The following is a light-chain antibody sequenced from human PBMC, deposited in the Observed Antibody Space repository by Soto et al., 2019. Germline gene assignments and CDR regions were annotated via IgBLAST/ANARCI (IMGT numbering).Light chain of an antibody. CDR1: SSNIGSKS. V-gene: IGLV1-44*01. Sequence: QSVLTQPPSVSGTPGQRVNMSCSGSSSNIGSKSVSWYQHLPQTAPKLLIYSNNQRPSGVPGRFSGSKSGTSASLAISGLQSDDEADYYCATWDDSLNGVVFGGGTKLTVL. CDR2: SNN. J-gene: IGLJ2*01. CDR3: ATWDDSLNGVV.